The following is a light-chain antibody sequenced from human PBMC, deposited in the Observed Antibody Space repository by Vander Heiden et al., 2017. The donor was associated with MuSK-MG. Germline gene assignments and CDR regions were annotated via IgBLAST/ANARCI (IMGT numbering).Light chain of an antibody. J-gene: IGKJ4*01. V-gene: IGKV3-20*01. CDR2: GAS. Sequence: IVLTQSPGTLSLSPGERATLPCRASQRVSSSYLAWYQHKPGQSPRVLIYGASSRATGLPDRFSASGSLTHFTLSISSLEPEAFPVYFFQQEGSSPLTFGGGTKVEIK. CDR1: QRVSSSY. CDR3: QQEGSSPLT.